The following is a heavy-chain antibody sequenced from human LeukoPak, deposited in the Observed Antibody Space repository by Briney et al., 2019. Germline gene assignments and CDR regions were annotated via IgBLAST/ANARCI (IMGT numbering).Heavy chain of an antibody. CDR2: FDPEDGET. J-gene: IGHJ4*02. D-gene: IGHD3-22*01. Sequence: ASVKVSCKVSGYTLTELSMHWVRQAPGKGLEWMGGFDPEDGETIYAQKFQGRVTMTEDTSTDTAYMELSSLRSEDTAVYYCATDRGVDYYDSSGYWKNWGQGTLVTVSS. CDR1: GYTLTELS. CDR3: ATDRGVDYYDSSGYWKN. V-gene: IGHV1-24*01.